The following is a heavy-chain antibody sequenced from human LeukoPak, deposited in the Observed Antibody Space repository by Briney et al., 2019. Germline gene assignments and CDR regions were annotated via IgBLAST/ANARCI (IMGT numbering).Heavy chain of an antibody. Sequence: GGSLRLSCAASGFTFSSYSMNWVRQPPGKGLECVSSISSSTSYIYYADSVKGRFTISRDNAKNSLHLQMNSLRAEDTAVYYCAKGHYYASGSLDYWGQGTLVTVSS. V-gene: IGHV3-21*01. CDR1: GFTFSSYS. D-gene: IGHD3-10*01. J-gene: IGHJ4*02. CDR3: AKGHYYASGSLDY. CDR2: ISSSTSYI.